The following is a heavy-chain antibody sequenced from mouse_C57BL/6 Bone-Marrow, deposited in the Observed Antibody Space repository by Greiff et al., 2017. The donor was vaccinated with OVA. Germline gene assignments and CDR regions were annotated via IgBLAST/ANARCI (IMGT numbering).Heavy chain of an antibody. CDR3: ASRIYYYGSSEAMDY. CDR1: GYTFTSYW. CDR2: INPSSGYT. J-gene: IGHJ4*01. V-gene: IGHV1-7*01. Sequence: QVVESGAELAKPGASVKLSCKASGYTFTSYWMHWVKQRPGQGLEWIGYINPSSGYTKYNQKFKDKATLTADKSSSTAYMQLSSLTYEDSAVYYCASRIYYYGSSEAMDYWGQGTSVTVSS. D-gene: IGHD1-1*01.